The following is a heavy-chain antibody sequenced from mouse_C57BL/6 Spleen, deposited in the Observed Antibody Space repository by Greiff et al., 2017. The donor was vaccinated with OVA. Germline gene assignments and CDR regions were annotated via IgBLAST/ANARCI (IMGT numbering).Heavy chain of an antibody. CDR1: GYSITSGYY. D-gene: IGHD1-1*01. CDR3: ARANYYGSPFDY. V-gene: IGHV3-6*01. J-gene: IGHJ2*01. CDR2: ISYDGSN. Sequence: ESGPGLVKPSQSLSLTCSVTGYSITSGYYWNWIRQFPGNKLEWMGYISYDGSNNYNPSLKNRISITRDTSKNQFFLKLNSVTTEDTATYYCARANYYGSPFDYWGQGTTLTVSS.